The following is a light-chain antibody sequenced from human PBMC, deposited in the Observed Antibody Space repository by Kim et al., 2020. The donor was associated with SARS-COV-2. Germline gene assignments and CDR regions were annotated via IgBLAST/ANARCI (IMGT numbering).Light chain of an antibody. CDR3: QQSGT. CDR2: DAS. CDR1: QSVSTW. V-gene: IGKV1-5*01. J-gene: IGKJ1*01. Sequence: SPLSAFVGDRVTITCRASQSVSTWLAWYQQKPGKAPKLLIYDASSLQSGVPSRFSGSGSGTEFTLTISSLQPDDFATYYCQQSGTFGQGTKVDIK.